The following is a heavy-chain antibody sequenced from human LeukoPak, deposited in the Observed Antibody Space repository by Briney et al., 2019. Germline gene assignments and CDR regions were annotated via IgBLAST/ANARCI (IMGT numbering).Heavy chain of an antibody. J-gene: IGHJ4*02. CDR1: GFTFDDYA. V-gene: IGHV3-9*01. Sequence: GGSLRLSCAASGFTFDDYAMHWVRQAPGKGLEWVSGISWNSGSIGYADSVKGRFTISRDNAKNSLYLQMNSLRAEDTALYYCAKAQYYYDSSGYPNLSPFDYWGQGTLVPVSS. CDR3: AKAQYYYDSSGYPNLSPFDY. CDR2: ISWNSGSI. D-gene: IGHD3-22*01.